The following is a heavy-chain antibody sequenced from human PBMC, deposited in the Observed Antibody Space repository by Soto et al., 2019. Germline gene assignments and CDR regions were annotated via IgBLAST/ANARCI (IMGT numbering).Heavy chain of an antibody. Sequence: QVQLHESGPGLVKPSQTLSLTCTVSGGSISSGDYYWSWIRQPPGKGLEWIGYIYYSGSAYYNPSLXXRXTXPAATSKNQFSLKLSSVTAADPAVYYCARDILYRLDYWGQGILVTVSS. CDR3: ARDILYRLDY. CDR1: GGSISSGDYY. J-gene: IGHJ4*02. V-gene: IGHV4-30-4*01. D-gene: IGHD3-9*01. CDR2: IYYSGSA.